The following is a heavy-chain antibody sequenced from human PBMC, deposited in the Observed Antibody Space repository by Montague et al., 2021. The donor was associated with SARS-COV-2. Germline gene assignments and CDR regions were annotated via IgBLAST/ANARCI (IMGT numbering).Heavy chain of an antibody. CDR3: ARKGSGRSDLAY. J-gene: IGHJ4*02. CDR1: GGSIASGYNY. CDR2: MHSSGST. V-gene: IGHV4-61*02. D-gene: IGHD1-26*01. Sequence: TLSLTCTVSGGSIASGYNYWSWIRQPAGRGLEWIGRMHSSGSTDYNPSLKSRVTISVDLSKNQFSLRLTSVTAADTAIYYCARKGSGRSDLAYWGQGTLVTVSS.